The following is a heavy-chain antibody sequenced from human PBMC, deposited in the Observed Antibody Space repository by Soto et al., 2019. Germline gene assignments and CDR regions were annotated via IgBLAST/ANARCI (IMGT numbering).Heavy chain of an antibody. D-gene: IGHD2-2*01. CDR2: IYYSGST. J-gene: IGHJ6*03. CDR1: GGSISSGGYY. V-gene: IGHV4-31*03. Sequence: QVQLQESGPGLVKPSQTLSLTCTVSGGSISSGGYYWSWIRQHPWKGLEWIGYIYYSGSTYYNPSLKSRVTISVDTSKNQFSLKLSSVTAADTAVYYCARVLIGYCSSTSCSPYMDVWGKGTTVTVSS. CDR3: ARVLIGYCSSTSCSPYMDV.